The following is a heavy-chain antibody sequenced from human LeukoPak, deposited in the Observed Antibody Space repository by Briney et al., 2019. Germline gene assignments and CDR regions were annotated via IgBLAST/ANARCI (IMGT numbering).Heavy chain of an antibody. CDR1: GFTFSDYY. CDR2: ISSSSSYI. J-gene: IGHJ1*01. CDR3: ARESDFKPLSGYHQH. Sequence: GGSLRLSCVGSGFTFSDYYMSWIRQAPGKGLEWVSSISSSSSYIYYADSVKGRFTISRDNAKNSLYLQMNSLRAEDTAVYYCARESDFKPLSGYHQHWGQGTLVTVSS. V-gene: IGHV3-11*06. D-gene: IGHD3-22*01.